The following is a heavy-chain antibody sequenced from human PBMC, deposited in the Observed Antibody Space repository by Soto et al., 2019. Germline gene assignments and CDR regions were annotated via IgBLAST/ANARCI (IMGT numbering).Heavy chain of an antibody. V-gene: IGHV3-23*01. D-gene: IGHD1-1*01. J-gene: IGHJ6*02. CDR2: ISGSGGST. CDR1: GFTFSSYA. CDR3: AKDGWNPIPAPYYYYYGMDV. Sequence: GGSLRLSCAASGFTFSSYAMSWVRQAPGKGLEWVSAISGSGGSTYYADSVKGRFTISRDNSKNTLYLQMNSLRAEDTAVYYCAKDGWNPIPAPYYYYYGMDVWGQGTTVTVSS.